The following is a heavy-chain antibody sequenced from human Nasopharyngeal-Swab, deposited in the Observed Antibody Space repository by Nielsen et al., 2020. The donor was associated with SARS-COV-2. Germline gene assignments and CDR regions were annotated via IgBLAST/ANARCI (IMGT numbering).Heavy chain of an antibody. CDR2: IYSGGST. Sequence: VRQAPGKGLEWVSVIYSGGSTYYADSVKGRFIISRDNSKNTLYLQMNSLRAEDTAVYYCARTQYYDILTGYYYYYYYMDVWGKGTTVTVSS. CDR3: ARTQYYDILTGYYYYYYYMDV. V-gene: IGHV3-53*01. D-gene: IGHD3-9*01. J-gene: IGHJ6*03.